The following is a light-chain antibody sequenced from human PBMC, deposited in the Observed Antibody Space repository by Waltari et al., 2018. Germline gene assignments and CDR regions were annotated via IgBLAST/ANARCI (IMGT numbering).Light chain of an antibody. V-gene: IGKV1-39*01. CDR1: ENVNNY. CDR3: QHGFGTPLT. CDR2: KTS. Sequence: DIQMTQSPSSLPATVGDRVTITCRASENVNNYLNWYQQKPGKAPKLLIYKTSTLQSGVPSRFSGSGSGTDYTFTIDSLQSEDVATYFCQHGFGTPLTFGGGTKVEI. J-gene: IGKJ4*01.